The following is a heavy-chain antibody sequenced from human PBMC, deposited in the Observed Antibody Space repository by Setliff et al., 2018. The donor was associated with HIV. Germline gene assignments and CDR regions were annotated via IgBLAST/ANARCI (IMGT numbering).Heavy chain of an antibody. CDR2: IHTSGNA. CDR1: GGSISSGTYF. V-gene: IGHV4-61*09. Sequence: PSETLSLTCTVSGGSISSGTYFWSWIRQPAGKGLEWIGHIHTSGNANYNPSLNSRVTISVDTSKNHFSLKLSSVTAADTAVYYCARSLLPSITVAGTIGYWGQGSQVTVS. J-gene: IGHJ4*02. D-gene: IGHD6-19*01. CDR3: ARSLLPSITVAGTIGY.